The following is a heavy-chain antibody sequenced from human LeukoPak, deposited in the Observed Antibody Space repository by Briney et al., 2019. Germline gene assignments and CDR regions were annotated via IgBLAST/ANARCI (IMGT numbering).Heavy chain of an antibody. V-gene: IGHV1-2*02. CDR3: AREYYDSSGSHAFDI. Sequence: ASVKVSCKASGYTFTGYYMHWVRQAPGQGLEWMGWINPNSGGTNYAQKFQGRVTLTRDTSISTAYMELSRLRSDDTAVYYCAREYYDSSGSHAFDIWGQGTMVTVSS. CDR2: INPNSGGT. J-gene: IGHJ3*02. CDR1: GYTFTGYY. D-gene: IGHD3-22*01.